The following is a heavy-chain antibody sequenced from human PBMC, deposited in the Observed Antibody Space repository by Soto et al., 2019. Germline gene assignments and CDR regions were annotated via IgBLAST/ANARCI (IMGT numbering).Heavy chain of an antibody. V-gene: IGHV3-21*01. CDR2: ISSSSGYI. Sequence: EVQLVESGGGLVKPGGSLRLSCAASGFTFSSYSMTWVRQTPGKGLEWVSSISSSSGYIYYADSGKGRFTISRDNAKNSLYLQMNSLRAEDTAVYYCARYSSGWYVSYWGQGTLVIVSS. D-gene: IGHD6-19*01. CDR3: ARYSSGWYVSY. CDR1: GFTFSSYS. J-gene: IGHJ4*02.